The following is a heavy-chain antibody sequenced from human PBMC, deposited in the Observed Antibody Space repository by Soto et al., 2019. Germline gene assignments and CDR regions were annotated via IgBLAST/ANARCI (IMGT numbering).Heavy chain of an antibody. V-gene: IGHV1-69*12. D-gene: IGHD3-3*01. J-gene: IGHJ5*02. CDR3: ARSCITIFGVVIMPESWFDP. CDR1: GGTFSSYA. CDR2: IIPIFGTA. Sequence: QVQLVQSGAEVKKPGSSVKVSCKASGGTFSSYAISWVRQAPGQGLEWMGGIIPIFGTANYAQKFQGRVTITADESTSTAYMELSSLRSEDTAVYYCARSCITIFGVVIMPESWFDPWGQGTLVTVSS.